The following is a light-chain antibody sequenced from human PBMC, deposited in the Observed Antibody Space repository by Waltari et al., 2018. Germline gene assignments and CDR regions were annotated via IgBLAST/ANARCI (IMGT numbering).Light chain of an antibody. CDR3: QQYYSTPWT. V-gene: IGKV4-1*01. CDR2: WAS. J-gene: IGKJ1*01. CDR1: QSVLYRSNNKNY. Sequence: DIVMTQSPDSLALSLGERATISCKSSQSVLYRSNNKNYLLWYQQKPGQPPKLLIYWASSRESGVPDRFSGSGSGTYFTLTINSLQAEDVAVYYCQQYYSTPWTFGQGTKVEIK.